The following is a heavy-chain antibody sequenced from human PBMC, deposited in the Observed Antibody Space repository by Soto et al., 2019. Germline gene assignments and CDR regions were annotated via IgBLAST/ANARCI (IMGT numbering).Heavy chain of an antibody. D-gene: IGHD2-15*01. CDR1: GYTFTSYG. CDR3: ARDEYCSGGSCYFGNWFDP. CDR2: ISAYNGNT. V-gene: IGHV1-18*01. J-gene: IGHJ5*02. Sequence: QVQLVQSGAEVKKPGASVKVSCKASGYTFTSYGISWVRQAPGQGLEWMGWISAYNGNTNYAQKLQGRVTMTTDTSTSRAYMELRSLRADDTAVYYWARDEYCSGGSCYFGNWFDPWGQGTLVTGSS.